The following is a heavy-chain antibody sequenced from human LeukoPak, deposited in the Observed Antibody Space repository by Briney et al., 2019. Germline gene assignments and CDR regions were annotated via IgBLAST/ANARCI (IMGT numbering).Heavy chain of an antibody. D-gene: IGHD2/OR15-2a*01. CDR2: ISSSSSYI. CDR3: ARDFYQRGD. CDR1: GFSFSSYN. V-gene: IGHV3-21*04. Sequence: PGGSLRLSCAASGFSFSSYNMNWVRQAPGKGLEWVSFISSSSSYIYYVDSVKGRFTISRDNAKNTLYLQLSSLRADDTAIYYCARDFYQRGDWGQGTLVTVSS. J-gene: IGHJ4*02.